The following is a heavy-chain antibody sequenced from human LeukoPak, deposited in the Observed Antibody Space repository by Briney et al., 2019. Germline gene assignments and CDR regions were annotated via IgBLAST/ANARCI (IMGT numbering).Heavy chain of an antibody. D-gene: IGHD2-2*01. CDR3: ARGEGYCSSTSCYYFDY. CDR1: GGSFSGYY. V-gene: IGHV4-34*01. Sequence: PSETLSLTCAVYGGSFSGYYWSWIRQPPGKGLEWIGEINYSGNTNYNPSLKSRVTISVDTSKNQFSLQLRSVTAADTAVYYCARGEGYCSSTSCYYFDYWGQGTLVTVSS. J-gene: IGHJ4*02. CDR2: INYSGNT.